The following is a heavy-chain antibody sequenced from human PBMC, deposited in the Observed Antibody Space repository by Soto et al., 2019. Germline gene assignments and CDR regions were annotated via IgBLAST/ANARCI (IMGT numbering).Heavy chain of an antibody. V-gene: IGHV3-49*03. CDR2: IRSKAYGGTT. Sequence: HPGGSLRLSCTASGFTFGYYAMSWFRQAPGKGLEWVGFIRSKAYGGTTEYAASVKGRFTISRDDSKSIAYLQMNSLKTEDTAVYYCTRDRAYGSGSSTQYYGMDVWGQGTTVTVSS. CDR3: TRDRAYGSGSSTQYYGMDV. D-gene: IGHD3-10*01. J-gene: IGHJ6*02. CDR1: GFTFGYYA.